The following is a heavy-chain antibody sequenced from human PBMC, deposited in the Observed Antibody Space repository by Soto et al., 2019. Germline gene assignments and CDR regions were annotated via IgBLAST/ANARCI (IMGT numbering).Heavy chain of an antibody. CDR1: GGSISSYY. CDR3: ARVGEIGTLDY. J-gene: IGHJ4*02. V-gene: IGHV4-59*01. Sequence: NPSETLSLTCTVSGGSISSYYWSWVRQPPGKGLEWIGYIYYSGSTNYNPSLKSRVTISVDTSKNQFSLKLSSVTAADTAVYYCARVGEIGTLDYWGQGTLVTVS. CDR2: IYYSGST. D-gene: IGHD2-21*01.